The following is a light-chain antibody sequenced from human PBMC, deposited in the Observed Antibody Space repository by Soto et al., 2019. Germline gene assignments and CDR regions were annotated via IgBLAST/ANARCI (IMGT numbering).Light chain of an antibody. CDR1: QSISSY. J-gene: IGKJ5*01. CDR2: AAS. CDR3: QQRYSPPLT. V-gene: IGKV1-39*01. Sequence: DIQMTQSPSSLSASVGESVTITCRARQSISSYLNRYQQKPGKAPKLLIYAASSLQRGVPSRFSGSGAGPDFTLTISSLQPEDFATHYCQQRYSPPLTVGQGTRREIK.